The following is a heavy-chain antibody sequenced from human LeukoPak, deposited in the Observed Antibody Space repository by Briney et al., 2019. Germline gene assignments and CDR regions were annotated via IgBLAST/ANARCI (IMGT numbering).Heavy chain of an antibody. J-gene: IGHJ4*02. CDR1: GFTFSSYE. CDR2: ITSSGSTI. CDR3: ARERIRCFDY. Sequence: SGGSLRLSCAASGFTFSSYEMNWVRQAPGKGLEWVSYITSSGSTIYYADSVRGRFTISRDNAKNSLYLQMNTLRAEDTAVYYCARERIRCFDYWGQGTLVTVSS. V-gene: IGHV3-48*03. D-gene: IGHD4-17*01.